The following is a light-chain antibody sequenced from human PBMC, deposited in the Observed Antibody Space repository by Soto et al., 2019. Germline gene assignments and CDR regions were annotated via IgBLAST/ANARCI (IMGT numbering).Light chain of an antibody. J-gene: IGLJ3*02. Sequence: LPLPPSVSGSPGQSITISCTGTSSDVGAYNFVSWYQQHPGKAPKLLIFEVSNRPSEISNRFSGSKSGNTASLTISGLQAEDEGDFYCTSYTRSRTWVFGGGTKLTVL. CDR1: SSDVGAYNF. CDR3: TSYTRSRTWV. CDR2: EVS. V-gene: IGLV2-14*01.